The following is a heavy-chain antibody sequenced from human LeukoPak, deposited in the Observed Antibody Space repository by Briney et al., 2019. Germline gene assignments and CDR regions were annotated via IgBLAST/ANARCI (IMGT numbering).Heavy chain of an antibody. J-gene: IGHJ4*02. CDR2: ISYDGSNK. CDR1: GFTFSSYA. V-gene: IGHV3-30-3*01. Sequence: GGSLRLSCAASGFTFSSYAMHWVRQAPGKGLEWVAVISYDGSNKYYADSVKGRFTISRDNSKNTLYLQMNSLRAEDTAVYYCAKRYDSGTFDYWGQGTLVTVSS. D-gene: IGHD3-10*01. CDR3: AKRYDSGTFDY.